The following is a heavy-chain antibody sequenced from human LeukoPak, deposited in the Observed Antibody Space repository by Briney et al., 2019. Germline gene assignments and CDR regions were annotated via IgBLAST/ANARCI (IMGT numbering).Heavy chain of an antibody. CDR2: ISGSGGST. CDR3: ARDSLLRFLEPKVLNYYYMDV. J-gene: IGHJ6*03. CDR1: GFTFSSYA. V-gene: IGHV3-23*01. D-gene: IGHD3-3*01. Sequence: TGGSLRLSCAASGFTFSSYAMSWVRQAPGKGLEWVSAISGSGGSTYYADSVKGRFTISRDNSKNTLYLQMNSLRAEDTAVYYCARDSLLRFLEPKVLNYYYMDVWGKGTTITVS.